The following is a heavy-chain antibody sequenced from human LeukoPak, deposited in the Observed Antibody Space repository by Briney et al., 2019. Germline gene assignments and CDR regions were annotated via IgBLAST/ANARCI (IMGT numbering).Heavy chain of an antibody. J-gene: IGHJ1*01. CDR2: IYPGDSDT. Sequence: GESLKISCKGSGYSFTNYWIGWVRQMPGKGLECVGIIYPGDSDTRYSPSFQGQVAISADKSISTAYLQWSSLKASDTAMYYCASPLGSSGYYRLWGQGTLVTVSS. CDR1: GYSFTNYW. CDR3: ASPLGSSGYYRL. V-gene: IGHV5-51*01. D-gene: IGHD3-22*01.